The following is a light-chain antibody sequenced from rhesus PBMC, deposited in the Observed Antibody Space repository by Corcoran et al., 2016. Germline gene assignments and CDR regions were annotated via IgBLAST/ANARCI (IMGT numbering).Light chain of an antibody. V-gene: IGKV1-74*01. J-gene: IGKJ1*01. CDR2: KAS. CDR1: ENVNNY. CDR3: HHNYGNPPCT. Sequence: DIQMTQSPSSLSASVGDRVTITCRATENVNNYLNWYHQKPGKAPNLLIYKASTLQSGVPTRFSGSGSGTDDTFTISSLQPEYVATYYCHHNYGNPPCTFGQGTKVEIK.